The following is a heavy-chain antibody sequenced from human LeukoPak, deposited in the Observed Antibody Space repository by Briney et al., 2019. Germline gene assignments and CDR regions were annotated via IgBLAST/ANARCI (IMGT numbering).Heavy chain of an antibody. J-gene: IGHJ4*02. CDR3: AKTGSIAVSLGY. CDR2: ISHDGSNK. Sequence: GGSLRLSCAASGFTFSSYGMHWVRQAPGKGLEWVAVISHDGSNKYYADSVKGRFTISRDNSKNTLYLQMNSLRAEDTAVYYCAKTGSIAVSLGYWGQGTLVTVSS. CDR1: GFTFSSYG. D-gene: IGHD6-19*01. V-gene: IGHV3-30*18.